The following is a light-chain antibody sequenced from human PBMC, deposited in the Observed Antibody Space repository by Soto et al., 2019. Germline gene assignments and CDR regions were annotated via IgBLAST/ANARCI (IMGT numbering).Light chain of an antibody. CDR1: SSDVGGYNS. J-gene: IGLJ3*02. CDR2: EVS. V-gene: IGLV2-14*01. CDR3: SSYTSSSTRV. Sequence: QYALTQPASVSGSPGQSITISCTGTSSDVGGYNSVSWYQQHPGKAPKLMISEVSNRPSGVSNRFSGSKSGNTASLTISGLQAEDEADYYCSSYTSSSTRVFGGGTKLTVL.